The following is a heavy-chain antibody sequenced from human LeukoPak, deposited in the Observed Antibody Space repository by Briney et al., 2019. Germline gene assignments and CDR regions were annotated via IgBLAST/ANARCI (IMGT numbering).Heavy chain of an antibody. J-gene: IGHJ4*02. Sequence: RASETLSLTCAVYGGSFSGYYWSWIRQPPGKGLEWIGEINHSGSTNYNPSLKSRVTISVDTSKNQFSLKLSSVTAADTAVYYCARDPGGYFDYWGQGTLVTVSS. V-gene: IGHV4-34*01. CDR3: ARDPGGYFDY. CDR2: INHSGST. CDR1: GGSFSGYY. D-gene: IGHD2-15*01.